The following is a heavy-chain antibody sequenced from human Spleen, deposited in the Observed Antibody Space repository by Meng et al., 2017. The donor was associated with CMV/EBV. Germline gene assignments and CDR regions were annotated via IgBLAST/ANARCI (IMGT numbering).Heavy chain of an antibody. V-gene: IGHV3-11*06. CDR1: GFTFSDYY. Sequence: VQLVVFGVGLFMPGRSLMRSCSASGFTFSDYYMLWIRPAPRKGLEWFSYNSSSSSYTNYADSVKGRFTIYRDNAKNSLYLQMNSLRAEDTAVYYCARGWAGDYWGQGTLVTVSS. CDR2: NSSSSSYT. D-gene: IGHD3-16*01. J-gene: IGHJ4*02. CDR3: ARGWAGDY.